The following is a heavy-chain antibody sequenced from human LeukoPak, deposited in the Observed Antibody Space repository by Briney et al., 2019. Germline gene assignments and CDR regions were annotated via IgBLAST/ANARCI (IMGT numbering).Heavy chain of an antibody. CDR1: GFTFSSYA. CDR2: ISPSGGST. Sequence: GGSLRLSCAASGFTFSSYAMTWVRQAPGKGLEWVSSISPSGGSTYYADSMKGRFTISRDNSKNTLYLQMNSLRAEDTAVYYCAKDHDFWSGSNDAFDIWGQGTIVTVSS. CDR3: AKDHDFWSGSNDAFDI. V-gene: IGHV3-23*01. J-gene: IGHJ3*02. D-gene: IGHD3-3*01.